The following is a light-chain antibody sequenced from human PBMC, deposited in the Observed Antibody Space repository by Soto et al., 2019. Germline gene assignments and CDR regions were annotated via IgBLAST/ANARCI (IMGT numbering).Light chain of an antibody. V-gene: IGKV1-12*01. CDR2: GAS. J-gene: IGKJ1*01. CDR1: QGISSW. Sequence: DIQMTQSPSSVSASVGDRVTITCRASQGISSWLAWYQQKPGKAPKLLIYGASSLQSGVPSRFSGSGSGTDFTLTITSLQAEESAPYSCQRANTVPPWTFGQPTKVEFK. CDR3: QRANTVPPWT.